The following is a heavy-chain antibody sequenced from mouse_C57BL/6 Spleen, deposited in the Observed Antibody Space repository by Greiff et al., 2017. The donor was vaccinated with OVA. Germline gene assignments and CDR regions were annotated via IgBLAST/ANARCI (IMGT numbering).Heavy chain of an antibody. D-gene: IGHD2-1*01. V-gene: IGHV14-2*01. J-gene: IGHJ4*01. CDR2: IDPEDGET. Sequence: VQLQQSGAELVKPGASVKLSCTASGFNIKDYYMHWVKQRTEQGLEWIGRIDPEDGETKYAPKFKGKATITADTSSNTAYLQLSSLTSEDTAVYYCARSDGNYIYAMDDWGQGTSVTVSS. CDR1: GFNIKDYY. CDR3: ARSDGNYIYAMDD.